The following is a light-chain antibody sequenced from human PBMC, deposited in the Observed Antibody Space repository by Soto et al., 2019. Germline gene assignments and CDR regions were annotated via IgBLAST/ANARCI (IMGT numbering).Light chain of an antibody. Sequence: QSVLTQPASVSGSPGQSITISCTGTSSDIGVYDYVSWYQQHPGKAPKLIIYEVTNRPSGLSNRFSGSKSGTSASLAISGLQSEDEANYYCAAWDDSLNGWVFGGGTKLTVL. CDR2: EVT. J-gene: IGLJ3*02. V-gene: IGLV2-14*01. CDR1: SSDIGVYDY. CDR3: AAWDDSLNGWV.